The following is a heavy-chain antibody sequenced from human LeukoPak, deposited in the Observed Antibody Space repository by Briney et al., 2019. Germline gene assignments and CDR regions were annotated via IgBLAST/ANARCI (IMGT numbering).Heavy chain of an antibody. D-gene: IGHD2-2*01. J-gene: IGHJ6*03. CDR2: IRSRSNYI. CDR1: GFTFSRFS. CDR3: AREDIVVVPAAPTSYYYYMDV. Sequence: GGSLTLSCAVYGFTFSRFSMGWVRPAQGEGMGWVASIRSRSNYIYYEHSVKGRFTISSDNAKNTLYLQMNSQRAEDTAVYYCAREDIVVVPAAPTSYYYYMDVWGKGTTVTVSS. V-gene: IGHV3-21*01.